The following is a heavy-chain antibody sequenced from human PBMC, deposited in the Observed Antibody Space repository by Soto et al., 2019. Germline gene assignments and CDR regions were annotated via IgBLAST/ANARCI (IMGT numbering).Heavy chain of an antibody. J-gene: IGHJ6*02. CDR3: ARGHTTVTTLRDYYGMDV. CDR1: GYTFTGYY. CDR2: INPNSGGT. D-gene: IGHD4-17*01. V-gene: IGHV1-2*04. Sequence: GASVKVSCKASGYTFTGYYMHWVRQAPGQGLEWMGWINPNSGGTNYAQKFQGWVTMTRDTSISTAYMELSRLRSDDTAVYYCARGHTTVTTLRDYYGMDVWGQGTTVTVSS.